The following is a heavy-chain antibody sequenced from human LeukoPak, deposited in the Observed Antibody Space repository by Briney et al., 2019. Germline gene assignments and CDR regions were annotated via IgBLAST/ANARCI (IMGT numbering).Heavy chain of an antibody. V-gene: IGHV4-30-2*01. Sequence: SETLSLTCAVSGGSISNGGYSWNWIRQPPGKGLEWIGYIYDRGSTYHNPSLRSRLTMSVDRSKNQFSLNLSSVTAADTAVYYCASYRSSQYFDFWGQGTLVTVSS. CDR2: IYDRGST. D-gene: IGHD6-13*01. CDR3: ASYRSSQYFDF. J-gene: IGHJ4*02. CDR1: GGSISNGGYS.